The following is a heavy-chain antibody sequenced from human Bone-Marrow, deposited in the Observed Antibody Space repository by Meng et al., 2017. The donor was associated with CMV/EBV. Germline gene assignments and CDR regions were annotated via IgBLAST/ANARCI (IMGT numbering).Heavy chain of an antibody. CDR1: GFTFSTYN. Sequence: GGSLRLSCAASGFTFSTYNMNWVRQAPGKGLEWVSSISGSSAYIYYAGSVKARFTISRDNAKNSLSLQMNSLRAEDTAVYYCARAVVVTDRSPLRYFDLWGRGNLVTVSS. V-gene: IGHV3-21*01. J-gene: IGHJ2*01. D-gene: IGHD2-21*02. CDR2: ISGSSAYI. CDR3: ARAVVVTDRSPLRYFDL.